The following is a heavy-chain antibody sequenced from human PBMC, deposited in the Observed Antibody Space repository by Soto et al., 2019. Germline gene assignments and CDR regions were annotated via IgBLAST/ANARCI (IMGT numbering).Heavy chain of an antibody. Sequence: ASVKVSCKASGDTFNFYTINWVRQAPGLGLEWMGRFNPILSFSNSALKFQGGVTLTADKSTSTAYMVLSSLRSEDTAIYYCATSFGSGSRAFDYWGQGALVTSPQ. J-gene: IGHJ4*02. D-gene: IGHD3-10*01. CDR3: ATSFGSGSRAFDY. CDR1: GDTFNFYT. V-gene: IGHV1-69*02. CDR2: FNPILSFS.